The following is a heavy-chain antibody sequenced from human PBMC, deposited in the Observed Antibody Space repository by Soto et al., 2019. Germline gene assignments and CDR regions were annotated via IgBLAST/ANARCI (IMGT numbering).Heavy chain of an antibody. Sequence: SETLSLTCTVSGGSISRSSSYWGWFRQPPGEGLEWIGGFYYRGNPYYNPPLKSRVTISVDTSKNQCSLKLSSVTAADTAVYYCARQSLQQRVPGYYYYGIDGWGQGTTVTVSS. CDR3: ARQSLQQRVPGYYYYGIDG. J-gene: IGHJ6*02. V-gene: IGHV4-39*01. CDR1: GGSISRSSSY. D-gene: IGHD6-13*01. CDR2: FYYRGNP.